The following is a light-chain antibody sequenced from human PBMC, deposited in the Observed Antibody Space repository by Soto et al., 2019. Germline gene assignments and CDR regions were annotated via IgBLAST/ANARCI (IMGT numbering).Light chain of an antibody. V-gene: IGKV1-27*01. CDR1: LPISNY. CDR2: AAS. CDR3: QQYNNWPWT. J-gene: IGKJ1*01. Sequence: TQITQSLSSVSASVRDRVTITCRVSLPISNYLAWYQQKPGKIPNLLIYAASTLQAGVPSRFSGSGSGTDFTLTISSLQSEDFAVYYCQQYNNWPWTFGQASKVDI.